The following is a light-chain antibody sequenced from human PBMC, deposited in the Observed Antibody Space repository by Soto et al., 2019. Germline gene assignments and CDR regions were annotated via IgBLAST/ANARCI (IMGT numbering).Light chain of an antibody. Sequence: DIEMTQSRSSLSTSVLDRLTITCRSSQTIRRWLAWYQQRPGKAPKVLIYDASTLESGVPARFSGSGSETEFTLTISSLQPEDSATYYCQHYNSDPWTFGQGTKVDIK. CDR2: DAS. V-gene: IGKV1-5*01. CDR3: QHYNSDPWT. CDR1: QTIRRW. J-gene: IGKJ1*01.